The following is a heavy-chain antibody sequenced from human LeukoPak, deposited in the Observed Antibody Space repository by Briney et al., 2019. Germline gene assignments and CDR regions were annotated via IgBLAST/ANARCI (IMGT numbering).Heavy chain of an antibody. Sequence: PGGSLRLSCAASGFTFSSYSMNWVRQAPGKGLEWVSYISSSSSTIYYADSVKGRFTISRDNAKNSLYLQMNSLRAEDTAVYYCATELRDAFDIWGQGTMVTVSS. CDR2: ISSSSSTI. CDR3: ATELRDAFDI. J-gene: IGHJ3*02. D-gene: IGHD1-26*01. CDR1: GFTFSSYS. V-gene: IGHV3-48*04.